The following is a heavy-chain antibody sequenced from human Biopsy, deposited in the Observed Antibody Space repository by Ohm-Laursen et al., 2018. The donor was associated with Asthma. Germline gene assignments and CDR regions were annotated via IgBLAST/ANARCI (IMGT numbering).Heavy chain of an antibody. CDR2: IHYSGSP. CDR1: GGSISISGFY. D-gene: IGHD4-23*01. V-gene: IGHV4-39*01. Sequence: SVTLSLTCSVAGGSISISGFYWGWIRQPPGKGLEWIGSIHYSGSPYFNPPLKSQVTILVDKSKNQFSLKVESVTAADTAVYYCARLTGNFRIDYWGQGTLVTVSS. J-gene: IGHJ4*02. CDR3: ARLTGNFRIDY.